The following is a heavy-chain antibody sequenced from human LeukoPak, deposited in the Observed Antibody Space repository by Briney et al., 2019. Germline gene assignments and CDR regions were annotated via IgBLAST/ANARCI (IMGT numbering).Heavy chain of an antibody. V-gene: IGHV5-51*01. J-gene: IGHJ4*02. CDR2: IYPGDSDT. CDR3: ARGYISGWYDY. D-gene: IGHD6-13*01. CDR1: GYSFTSSW. Sequence: GESLKISCQGSGYSFTSSWIGWVRQVPGKGLEWMGIIYPGDSDTRYSPSFQGQVTISADKSISTAYLQWSSLKASDTAMDYCARGYISGWYDYWGQGTLVTVSS.